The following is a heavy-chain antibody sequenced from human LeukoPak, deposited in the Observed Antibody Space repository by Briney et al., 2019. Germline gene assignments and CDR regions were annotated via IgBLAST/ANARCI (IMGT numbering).Heavy chain of an antibody. CDR1: GFTFNSYA. D-gene: IGHD3-22*01. Sequence: GGSLRLSCAGFGFTFNSYAMTWVRQAPGKGLKWVSGISGSGGTTYYADSVKGRFTISRDNFNNTLYLQMNSMRVEDTALYFCAKGVVDYYDSSGYYPSDLWGQGTLVTASS. J-gene: IGHJ5*02. V-gene: IGHV3-23*01. CDR2: ISGSGGTT. CDR3: AKGVVDYYDSSGYYPSDL.